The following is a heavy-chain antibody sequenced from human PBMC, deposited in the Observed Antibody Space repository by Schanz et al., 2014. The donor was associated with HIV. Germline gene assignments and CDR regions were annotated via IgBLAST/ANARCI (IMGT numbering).Heavy chain of an antibody. D-gene: IGHD4-17*01. Sequence: LLESGGGLVQPGGSLRLSCAASGFTFSTTAMSWVRQAPGKGLEWVSNISGSGGSTYYADSVKGRFTISRDNSKNTLYLQMNSLRAEDTAVYYCAKEGYGEGYYGMDVWGQGTTVTVSS. CDR3: AKEGYGEGYYGMDV. CDR1: GFTFSTTA. V-gene: IGHV3-23*01. J-gene: IGHJ6*02. CDR2: ISGSGGST.